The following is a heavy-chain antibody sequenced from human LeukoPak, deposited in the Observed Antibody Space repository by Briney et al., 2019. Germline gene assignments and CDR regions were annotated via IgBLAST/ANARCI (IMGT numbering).Heavy chain of an antibody. V-gene: IGHV4-34*01. Sequence: SETLSLTCAVYGGSFSGYYWSWIRKPPGKGLEWIGEINHSGSTNYNPSLKSRVTISVDTSKNQFSLKLSSVTAADTAVYYCARSRRGYSGYPAYYYGMDVWGQGTTVTVSS. D-gene: IGHD5-12*01. J-gene: IGHJ6*02. CDR2: INHSGST. CDR1: GGSFSGYY. CDR3: ARSRRGYSGYPAYYYGMDV.